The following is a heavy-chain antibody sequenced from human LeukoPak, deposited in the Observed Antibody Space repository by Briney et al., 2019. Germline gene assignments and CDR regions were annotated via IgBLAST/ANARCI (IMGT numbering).Heavy chain of an antibody. CDR1: GFTFSSYA. D-gene: IGHD6-19*01. Sequence: PGGSLRLSCAASGFTFSSYAMSWVRQAPGKGLEWVSAISGSGGSTYYADSVKGRFTISRDNSKNTPYLQMNSLRAEDTAVYYCAKVGSGSSGWFSYYYYYMDVWGKGTTVTVSS. CDR2: ISGSGGST. CDR3: AKVGSGSSGWFSYYYYYMDV. J-gene: IGHJ6*03. V-gene: IGHV3-23*01.